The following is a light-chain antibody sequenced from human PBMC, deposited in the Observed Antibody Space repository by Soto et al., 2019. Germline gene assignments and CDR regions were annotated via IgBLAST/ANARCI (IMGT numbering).Light chain of an antibody. CDR3: QQYDSLPLT. CDR2: DVS. V-gene: IGKV1-33*01. CDR1: RGIANY. J-gene: IGKJ4*01. Sequence: IQMTQYTSSLSASVGDRGTITCLASRGIANYLNWYQQKPGQAPKLLIFDVSNLETGVPPRFSGSGYGTHFTFTIISLQPEDIATYYCQQYDSLPLTFGGGTKVDVK.